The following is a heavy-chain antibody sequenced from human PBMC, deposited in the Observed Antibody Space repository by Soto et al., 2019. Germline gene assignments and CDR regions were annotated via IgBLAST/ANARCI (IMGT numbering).Heavy chain of an antibody. CDR1: GFTFRHYS. Sequence: PGGSLRLSCAASGFTFRHYSMHWVRQAPGKGLEWVAYISTSSSPRYYADSVKGRFTISRDNDRKSIYLEMSSLRDEDTAIYYCATDALQYSDGYGRHEGWGPGTLVTVSS. CDR3: ATDALQYSDGYGRHEG. J-gene: IGHJ4*02. D-gene: IGHD2-21*01. V-gene: IGHV3-48*02. CDR2: ISTSSSPR.